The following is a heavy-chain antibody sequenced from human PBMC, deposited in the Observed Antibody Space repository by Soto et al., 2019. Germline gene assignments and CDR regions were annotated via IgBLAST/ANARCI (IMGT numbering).Heavy chain of an antibody. CDR1: GYTFTSYG. CDR2: ISAYNGNT. CDR3: ARDLYYYDSSGYYSYFDY. V-gene: IGHV1-18*01. D-gene: IGHD3-22*01. Sequence: GASVKVSCKASGYTFTSYGISWVRQAPGQGLEWMGWISAYNGNTNYAQKLQGRVTMTTDTSTSTAYMELRSLRSDDTAVYYCARDLYYYDSSGYYSYFDYWGQGIMVTVSS. J-gene: IGHJ4*02.